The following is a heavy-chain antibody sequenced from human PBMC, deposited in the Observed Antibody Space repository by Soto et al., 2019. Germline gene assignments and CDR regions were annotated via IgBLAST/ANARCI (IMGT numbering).Heavy chain of an antibody. V-gene: IGHV4-31*03. CDR2: IYDSVNT. D-gene: IGHD3-9*01. CDR3: ARVDHRGYFAILTDY. CDR1: GDSLSSGGHY. J-gene: IGHJ4*02. Sequence: SETLSLTCTVSGDSLSSGGHYWSWIRQHPGKGLEWIGHIYDSVNTYYSPSLRSRVTISADMSKNQFSLNLRSVTAADTAVYYCARVDHRGYFAILTDYWGQGTLVTAPQ.